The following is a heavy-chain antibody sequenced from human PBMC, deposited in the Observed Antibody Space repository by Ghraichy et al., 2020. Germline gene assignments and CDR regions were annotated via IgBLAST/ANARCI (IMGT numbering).Heavy chain of an antibody. D-gene: IGHD4-23*01. V-gene: IGHV4-31*03. CDR2: IYYSGST. J-gene: IGHJ5*02. CDR1: GGTISSCAYY. Sequence: SETLSLTCTVSGGTISSCAYYWSWNRQHPGKGLEWIGYIYYSGSTYYNPSLKSRVTISVDTSKNQFSLKLSSVTAADTAVYYCARAETVVTPIAWFDPWGQGTLVTVSS. CDR3: ARAETVVTPIAWFDP.